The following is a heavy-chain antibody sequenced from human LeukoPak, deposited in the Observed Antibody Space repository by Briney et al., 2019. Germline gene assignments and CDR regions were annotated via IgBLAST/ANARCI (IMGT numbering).Heavy chain of an antibody. J-gene: IGHJ6*03. Sequence: SVKVSCKASGGTFNSQAISWVRQAPGQGLEWMGRIIRKFDTANYAQKFQGRVTITTDESTSTAYMELSGLRSEDTAVYYCARDLQDSGPHYYYYMDVRGKGTTVTVSS. CDR1: GGTFNSQA. V-gene: IGHV1-69*05. D-gene: IGHD6-25*01. CDR2: IIRKFDTA. CDR3: ARDLQDSGPHYYYYMDV.